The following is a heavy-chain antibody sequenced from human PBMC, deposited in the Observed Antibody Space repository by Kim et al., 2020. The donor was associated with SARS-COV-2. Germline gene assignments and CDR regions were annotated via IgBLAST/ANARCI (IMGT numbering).Heavy chain of an antibody. CDR1: GFTFDDYA. V-gene: IGHV3-43D*03. J-gene: IGHJ4*02. D-gene: IGHD2-15*01. CDR2: ISWDGGST. CDR3: ASSSAGSSTLDY. Sequence: GGSLRLSCAASGFTFDDYAMHWVRQAPGKGLEWVSLISWDGGSTYYADSVKGRFTISRDNSKSSLYLQMNSLRAEDTALYYCASSSAGSSTLDYWGQGTLVPVSS.